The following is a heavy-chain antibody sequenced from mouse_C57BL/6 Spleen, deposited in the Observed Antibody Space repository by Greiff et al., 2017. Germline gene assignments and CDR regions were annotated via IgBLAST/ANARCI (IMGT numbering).Heavy chain of an antibody. J-gene: IGHJ4*01. CDR3: ARSYYGSDYYAMDY. CDR2: IYPGSGST. V-gene: IGHV1-55*01. D-gene: IGHD1-1*01. Sequence: VQLQQPGAELVKPGASVKMSCKASGYTFTSYWITWVKQRPGQGLEWIGDIYPGSGSTNYNEKFKSKATLTVDTSSSTAYMQLSSLTSEDSAVYYRARSYYGSDYYAMDYWGQGTSVTVSS. CDR1: GYTFTSYW.